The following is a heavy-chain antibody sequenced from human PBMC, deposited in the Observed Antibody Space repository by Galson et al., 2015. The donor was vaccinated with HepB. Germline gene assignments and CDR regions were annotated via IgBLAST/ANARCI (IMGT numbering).Heavy chain of an antibody. CDR2: IDPSDSYT. Sequence: QSGAEVKKPGESLRITCKGSGYSFTSYWISWVRQMPGKGLEWMGRIDPSDSYTNYSPSFQGHVTISADKSISTAYLQWSSLKASDTAMYYCARTGEGGSGWGDEDYWGQGTLVTVSS. CDR3: ARTGEGGSGWGDEDY. D-gene: IGHD6-19*01. CDR1: GYSFTSYW. J-gene: IGHJ4*02. V-gene: IGHV5-10-1*01.